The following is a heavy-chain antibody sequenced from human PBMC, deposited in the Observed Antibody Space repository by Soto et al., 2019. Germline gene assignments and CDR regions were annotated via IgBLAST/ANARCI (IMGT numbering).Heavy chain of an antibody. CDR2: ISFDGSNE. J-gene: IGHJ6*02. CDR1: GFTFSDYA. CDR3: ARPAATVIFYSGMDV. V-gene: IGHV3-30-3*01. Sequence: QMQLVEFGGGVVQPGRSLRLSCAASGFTFSDYAMHWVRQAPGKGLEWVAIISFDGSNEHYADSVQGRFTISRDNSENTLYLQMNSLRADDTAVYYCARPAATVIFYSGMDVWGQGTTVTVSS. D-gene: IGHD4-17*01.